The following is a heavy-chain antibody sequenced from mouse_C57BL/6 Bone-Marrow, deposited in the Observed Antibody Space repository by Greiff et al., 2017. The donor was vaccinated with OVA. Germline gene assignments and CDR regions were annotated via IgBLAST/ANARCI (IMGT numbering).Heavy chain of an antibody. CDR2: IDPNSGGT. CDR1: GYTFTSYW. V-gene: IGHV1-72*01. D-gene: IGHD1-1*01. J-gene: IGHJ1*03. CDR3: AKPYTGSSYVDCYFDD. Sequence: QVQLQQPGAELVKPGASVKLSCKASGYTFTSYWMHWVKQRPGRGLEWIGRIDPNSGGTKYNEKFKSKATLTVDKPSSTAYMQLSSLTSEDSAVYYGAKPYTGSSYVDCYFDDWGTGTTVTVSS.